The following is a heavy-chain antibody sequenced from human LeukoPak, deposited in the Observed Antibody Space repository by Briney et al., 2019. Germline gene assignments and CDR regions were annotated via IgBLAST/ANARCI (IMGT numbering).Heavy chain of an antibody. Sequence: GGSLRLSCAASGFTFSSYSMNWVRQAPGKGLEWVSYISSSSSTIYYADSVKGRFTISRDNAKNPLYLQMNSLRAEDTAVYYCARDYDILTGYFGDDYWGQGTLVTVSS. V-gene: IGHV3-48*01. CDR3: ARDYDILTGYFGDDY. D-gene: IGHD3-9*01. CDR2: ISSSSSTI. J-gene: IGHJ4*02. CDR1: GFTFSSYS.